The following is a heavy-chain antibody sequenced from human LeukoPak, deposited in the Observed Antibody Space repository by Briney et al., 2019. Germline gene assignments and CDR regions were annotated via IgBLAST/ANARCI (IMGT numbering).Heavy chain of an antibody. Sequence: GESLKISCKGSGYSFTSYWIGWVRQMPGKGLEWMGIIYLSDSDVRYSPSFQGQVTISVDKSTSTAYLQWSSLKAPDTAMYYCATSESQTKFDYWGQGTLVTASS. CDR2: IYLSDSDV. CDR1: GYSFTSYW. D-gene: IGHD1/OR15-1a*01. CDR3: ATSESQTKFDY. J-gene: IGHJ4*02. V-gene: IGHV5-51*01.